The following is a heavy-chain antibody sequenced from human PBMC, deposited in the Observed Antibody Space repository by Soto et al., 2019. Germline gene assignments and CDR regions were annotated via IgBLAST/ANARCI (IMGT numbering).Heavy chain of an antibody. V-gene: IGHV4-31*03. CDR1: GESISSGGYY. CDR2: IYDTESA. J-gene: IGHJ4*02. Sequence: QVQLQESGPGLVKPSRTLSLTCSVSGESISSGGYYWSWIRHLPGKGLEWIGYIYDTESAYYNPSLKSRVSISMDTSENHFAMRLTSVTAADSAVYYCARASSSSSAADYWGQGLQVTVSS. CDR3: ARASSSSSAADY. D-gene: IGHD6-6*01.